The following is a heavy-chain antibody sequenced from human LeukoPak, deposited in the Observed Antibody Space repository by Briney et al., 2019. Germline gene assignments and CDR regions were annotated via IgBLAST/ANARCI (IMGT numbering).Heavy chain of an antibody. Sequence: GGSLRLSCAASGFTFPSYWMTWVRQAPGKGLEWVSVISGSGGSTYYADSVKGRFTISRDNSKNTLYLQMNSLRAEDTAVYYCAKGLRYSSGWYSRGGMDVWGQGTTVTVSS. D-gene: IGHD6-19*01. J-gene: IGHJ6*02. V-gene: IGHV3-23*01. CDR3: AKGLRYSSGWYSRGGMDV. CDR2: ISGSGGST. CDR1: GFTFPSYW.